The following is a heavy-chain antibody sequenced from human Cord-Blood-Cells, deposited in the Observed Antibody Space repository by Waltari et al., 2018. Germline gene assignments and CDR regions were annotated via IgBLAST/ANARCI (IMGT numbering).Heavy chain of an antibody. D-gene: IGHD6-6*01. CDR3: ARQEASSSSYWYFDL. CDR1: GGSFSGYS. J-gene: IGHJ2*01. V-gene: IGHV4-34*01. CDR2: INHSGST. Sequence: QVQLQQWGAGLLKPSETLSLTCAVYGGSFSGYSWSWIRQPPGKGLEWIGEINHSGSTNYNPSLKSRVTISVDTSKNQFSLKLSSVTAADTAVYYCARQEASSSSYWYFDLWGRGTLVTVSS.